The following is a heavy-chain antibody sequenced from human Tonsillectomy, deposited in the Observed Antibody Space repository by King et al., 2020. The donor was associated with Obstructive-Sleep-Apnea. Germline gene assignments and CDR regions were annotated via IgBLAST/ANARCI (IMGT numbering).Heavy chain of an antibody. D-gene: IGHD3-22*01. CDR2: INHSGST. Sequence: VQLQQWGAGLLKPSETLSLTCAVYGVSFSGYYWSWIRQPPGKGLEWIGEINHSGSTNYNPSLKSRVTISVDTSKNQFSLKLSSVTAADTAVYYCARGDTMIVVVTPDAFDIWGRGTMVTVSS. J-gene: IGHJ3*02. CDR1: GVSFSGYY. V-gene: IGHV4-34*01. CDR3: ARGDTMIVVVTPDAFDI.